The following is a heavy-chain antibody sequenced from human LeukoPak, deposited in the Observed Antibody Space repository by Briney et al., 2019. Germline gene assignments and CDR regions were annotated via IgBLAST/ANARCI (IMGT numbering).Heavy chain of an antibody. D-gene: IGHD3-10*01. CDR2: INPNTGGT. J-gene: IGHJ4*02. Sequence: ASVKVSCKAFGYTFTGYYMHWVRQAPGQGLEWMGWINPNTGGTNYAQKFQGRVTMTRDTSITTAYMELIRLTSDDTAVYYCARDSAGADYWGQGTLVTVSS. CDR1: GYTFTGYY. V-gene: IGHV1-2*02. CDR3: ARDSAGADY.